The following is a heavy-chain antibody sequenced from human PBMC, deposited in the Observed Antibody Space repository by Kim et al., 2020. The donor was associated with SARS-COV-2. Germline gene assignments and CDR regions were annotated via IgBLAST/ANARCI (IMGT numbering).Heavy chain of an antibody. CDR2: IYSGGST. CDR1: GFTVSSNY. D-gene: IGHD2-15*01. CDR3: AILGYWDGYTVDY. J-gene: IGHJ4*02. Sequence: GGSLRLSCAASGFTVSSNYMSWVRQAPGKGLEWVSVIYSGGSTYYADSVKGRFTISRDNSKNTLYLKMNSLRAEDTAVYYCAILGYWDGYTVDYWGQGTLVTVSS. V-gene: IGHV3-53*01.